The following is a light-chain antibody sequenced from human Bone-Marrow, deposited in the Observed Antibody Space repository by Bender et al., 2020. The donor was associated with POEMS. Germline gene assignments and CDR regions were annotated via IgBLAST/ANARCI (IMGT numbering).Light chain of an antibody. V-gene: IGLV1-44*01. CDR1: SSNIGAHA. Sequence: QSALTQPASVSGTPGQRVTISCSGGSSNIGAHAVNWYQHLPGTAPKLLIYSSHRRPSEVPDRFSGSRSGTSASLAISGLQSEDEADYYCCSYADTYTWVFGGGTKLTVL. CDR2: SSH. J-gene: IGLJ3*02. CDR3: CSYADTYTWV.